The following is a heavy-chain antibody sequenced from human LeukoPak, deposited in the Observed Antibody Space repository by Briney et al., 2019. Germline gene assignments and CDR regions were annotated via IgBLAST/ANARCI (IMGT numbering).Heavy chain of an antibody. CDR3: ARDESDGDYSY. CDR2: ISGSGGST. V-gene: IGHV3-23*01. CDR1: GFTFSSYA. D-gene: IGHD4-17*01. Sequence: GGSLRLSCTASGFTFSSYAMSWVRQAPGKGLEWVSAISGSGGSTYYADSVKGRFTISRDNSKNTLYLQMNSLRAEDTAVYYCARDESDGDYSYWGQGTLVTVSS. J-gene: IGHJ4*02.